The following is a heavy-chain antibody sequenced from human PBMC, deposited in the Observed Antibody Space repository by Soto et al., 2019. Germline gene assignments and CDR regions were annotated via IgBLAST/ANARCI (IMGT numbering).Heavy chain of an antibody. CDR3: ARDRDNSNWPNFDS. J-gene: IGHJ4*02. D-gene: IGHD6-13*01. CDR2: VIPFLDIT. V-gene: IGHV1-69*02. Sequence: QVQLVHSGSEVKKPGSSVRVSCKASGGTFSIYTISWVRQAPGQGLEWMGRVIPFLDITSYSQRFQGRVTITADKSTTTAYMELSSLRSEDTAVYYCARDRDNSNWPNFDSWGQGTLVTVSS. CDR1: GGTFSIYT.